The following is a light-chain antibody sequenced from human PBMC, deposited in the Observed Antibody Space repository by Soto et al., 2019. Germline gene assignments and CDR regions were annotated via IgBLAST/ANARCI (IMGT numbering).Light chain of an antibody. V-gene: IGKV3-15*01. J-gene: IGKJ1*01. Sequence: IVMTQSPATLSVSPGERATLSCRASQSVSSNLAWYQQKPGQAPRLLIYGASTRASGIPGRFSGSGSGTEFTLTISSLQSEDFAIYYCQHYNNWPPWTFGQGTKVEIK. CDR1: QSVSSN. CDR3: QHYNNWPPWT. CDR2: GAS.